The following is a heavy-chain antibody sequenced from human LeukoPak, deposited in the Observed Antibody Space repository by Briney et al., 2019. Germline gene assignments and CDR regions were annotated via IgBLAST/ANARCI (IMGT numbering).Heavy chain of an antibody. J-gene: IGHJ4*02. D-gene: IGHD4-23*01. CDR3: AKDAYDYGGNSLDY. Sequence: GGSLRLSCAASGFTFGDSAMHWVRQAPGKSLEWVSLISADGATTYYADSVKGRFTFSRDNSEKSLSLQMNSLRTEETAFYYCAKDAYDYGGNSLDYWGQGTLVTVSS. CDR2: ISADGATT. CDR1: GFTFGDSA. V-gene: IGHV3-43*02.